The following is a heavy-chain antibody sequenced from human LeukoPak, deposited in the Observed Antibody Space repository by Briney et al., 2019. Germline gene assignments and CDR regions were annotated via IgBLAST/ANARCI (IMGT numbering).Heavy chain of an antibody. V-gene: IGHV3-30-3*01. CDR3: AKDTDSSGWYGD. D-gene: IGHD6-19*01. Sequence: GGSLRLSCAASGFTFSSYAMHWVRQAPGKGLEWVAVISYDGSNKYYADSVKGRFTISRDNSKNTLYLQMNSLRAEDTALYYCAKDTDSSGWYGDWGQGTLVTVSS. CDR1: GFTFSSYA. CDR2: ISYDGSNK. J-gene: IGHJ4*02.